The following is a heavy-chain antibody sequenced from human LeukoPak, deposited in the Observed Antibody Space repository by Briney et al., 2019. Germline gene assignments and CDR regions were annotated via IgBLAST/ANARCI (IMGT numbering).Heavy chain of an antibody. V-gene: IGHV4-59*08. CDR3: ARHSWSASPDY. D-gene: IGHD2-8*02. CDR1: GGSISSYY. J-gene: IGHJ4*02. CDR2: IYYSGST. Sequence: SSETLSLTCTVSGGSISSYYWSWIRQPPGKGLEWIGYIYYSGSTNYNPSLKSRVTISVDTSKNQFSLKLSSVTAADTAVYYCARHSWSASPDYWGQGTLVTVSS.